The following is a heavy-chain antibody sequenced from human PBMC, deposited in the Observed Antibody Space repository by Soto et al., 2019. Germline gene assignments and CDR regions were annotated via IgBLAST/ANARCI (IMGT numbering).Heavy chain of an antibody. J-gene: IGHJ4*02. D-gene: IGHD6-13*01. CDR2: INHSGST. Sequence: PSETLSLTCAVYGGSFSGYYWSWIRQPPGKGLEWIGEINHSGSTNYNPSLKSRVTISVDTSKNQFSLKLSSVTAADTAVYYCARTKAAAAGTESPFDYWGQGTLVTVSS. CDR1: GGSFSGYY. V-gene: IGHV4-34*01. CDR3: ARTKAAAAGTESPFDY.